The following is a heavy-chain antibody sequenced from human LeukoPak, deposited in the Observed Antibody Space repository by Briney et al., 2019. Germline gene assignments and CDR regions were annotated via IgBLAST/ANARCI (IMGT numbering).Heavy chain of an antibody. CDR3: AELGITMIGGV. CDR1: GFTFSSYA. J-gene: IGHJ6*04. D-gene: IGHD3-10*02. CDR2: ISYDGSNK. V-gene: IGHV3-30*04. Sequence: GGSLRLSCAASGFTFSSYAMHWVRQAPGKRLEWVAVISYDGSNKYYADSVKGRFTISRDNSKNTLYLQMNSLRAEDTAVYYCAELGITMIGGVWGKGTTATISS.